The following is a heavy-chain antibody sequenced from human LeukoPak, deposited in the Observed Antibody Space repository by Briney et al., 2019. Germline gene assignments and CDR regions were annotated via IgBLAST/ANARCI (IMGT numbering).Heavy chain of an antibody. CDR2: IYYSGCT. D-gene: IGHD4-17*01. CDR1: GGSISSGDYY. V-gene: IGHV4-30-4*01. J-gene: IGHJ4*02. CDR3: ARGSDDYGDYLPFDY. Sequence: SETLSLTCTVSGGSISSGDYYWSWIRQPPGKGLEWIGYIYYSGCTYYNPSLKSRVTISVDASKSQFSLKLSSVTAADTAVYYCARGSDDYGDYLPFDYWGQGTLVTVSS.